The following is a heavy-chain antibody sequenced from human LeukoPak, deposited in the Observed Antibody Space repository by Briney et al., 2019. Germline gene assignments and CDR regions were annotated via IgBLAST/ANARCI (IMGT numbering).Heavy chain of an antibody. CDR1: GYTFSDYY. CDR3: ARENYYDSSGYY. D-gene: IGHD3-22*01. J-gene: IGHJ4*02. CDR2: ISSSGSTI. V-gene: IGHV3-11*01. Sequence: GGSLRLSCAASGYTFSDYYMSWIRQAPGKGLEWVSYISSSGSTIYYADSVKGRFIISRDNAKNSLYLQMNSLRAEDTAVYYCARENYYDSSGYYWGQGTLVTVSS.